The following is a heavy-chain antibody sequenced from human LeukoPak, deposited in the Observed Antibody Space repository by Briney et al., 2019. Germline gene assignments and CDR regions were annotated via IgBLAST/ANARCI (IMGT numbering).Heavy chain of an antibody. CDR1: GDSISPYY. J-gene: IGHJ5*02. Sequence: SETLSLTCTVSGDSISPYYWGWIRQPPGKGLEWIGYIYYSGDTTYNPSLKSRVTFSIDTSKNQFSLKLSSVTAADTAVYYCARPAYGDYVRWFDPWGQGTLVTVSS. CDR2: IYYSGDT. V-gene: IGHV4-59*08. CDR3: ARPAYGDYVRWFDP. D-gene: IGHD4-17*01.